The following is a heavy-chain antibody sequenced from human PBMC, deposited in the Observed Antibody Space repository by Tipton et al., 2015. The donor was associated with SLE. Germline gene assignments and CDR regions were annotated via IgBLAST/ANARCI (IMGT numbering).Heavy chain of an antibody. CDR3: ATSLLVVLDGMDV. V-gene: IGHV3-30*14. Sequence: SLRLSCAASGFTFSSYAMHWVRQAPGKGLEWVAVISYDGSNKYYTDSVKGRFTISRDISKNTLYLQMDSLRAEDTAVYYCATSLLVVLDGMDVWGQGTTVTVSS. CDR1: GFTFSSYA. CDR2: ISYDGSNK. D-gene: IGHD2-8*02. J-gene: IGHJ6*02.